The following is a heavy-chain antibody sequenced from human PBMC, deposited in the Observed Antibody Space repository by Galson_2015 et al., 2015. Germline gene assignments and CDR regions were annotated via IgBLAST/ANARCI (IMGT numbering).Heavy chain of an antibody. V-gene: IGHV7-4-1*02. CDR1: GYTFISYA. Sequence: SVKVSCKAFGYTFISYAMNWVRQAPGQGLEWVGWINTKTGNPTYAQGFTGRFVFSLDTSVSTAYLQISSLKAEDTAVYYCARDYYYYMDVWGKGTTVTVSS. J-gene: IGHJ6*03. CDR3: ARDYYYYMDV. CDR2: INTKTGNP.